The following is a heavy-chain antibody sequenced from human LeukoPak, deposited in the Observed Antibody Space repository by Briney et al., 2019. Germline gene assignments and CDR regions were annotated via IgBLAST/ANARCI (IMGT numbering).Heavy chain of an antibody. V-gene: IGHV5-51*01. D-gene: IGHD6-19*01. CDR1: GYSFTYYW. CDR3: ARGRPAVAGTYYFDY. J-gene: IGHJ4*02. CDR2: VYPAHSDT. Sequence: GESLKISCKGSGYSFTYYWIGWVRQMPGKGLEWMAIVYPAHSDTRYSPSFQGQVTISADKSISTAYLQWSSLKASDTAIYYCARGRPAVAGTYYFDYWGQGTLVTVSS.